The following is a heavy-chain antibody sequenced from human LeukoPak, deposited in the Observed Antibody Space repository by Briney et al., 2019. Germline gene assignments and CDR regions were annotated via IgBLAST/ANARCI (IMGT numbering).Heavy chain of an antibody. CDR2: INPNSGGT. J-gene: IGHJ4*02. CDR1: GYTFTGYY. V-gene: IGHV1-2*02. Sequence: ASVKVSCKASGYTFTGYYMHWVRQAPGQGLEWMGWINPNSGGTNYAQKFQGRVTMTRDTSISTAYMDLSRLKSDDTAVYYCAGGGYHYDSSGYYRFDHWGQGTLVTVSS. D-gene: IGHD3-22*01. CDR3: AGGGYHYDSSGYYRFDH.